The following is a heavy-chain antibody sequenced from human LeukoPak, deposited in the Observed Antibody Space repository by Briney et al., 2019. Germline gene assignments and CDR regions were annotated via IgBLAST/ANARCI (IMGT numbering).Heavy chain of an antibody. J-gene: IGHJ5*02. Sequence: SVTVSCKASGGTFSSYAISWVRQAPGQGLEWMGRIIPIFGIANYAQKFQGRVTITADKSTSTAYMELSSLRSEDTAVYYCAQQLVPCDPTNCRGGFDPWGQGTLVTVSS. CDR1: GGTFSSYA. D-gene: IGHD6-13*01. CDR2: IIPIFGIA. CDR3: AQQLVPCDPTNCRGGFDP. V-gene: IGHV1-69*04.